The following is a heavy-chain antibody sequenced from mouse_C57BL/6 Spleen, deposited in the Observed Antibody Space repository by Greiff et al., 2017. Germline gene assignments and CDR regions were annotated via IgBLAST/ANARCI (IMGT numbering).Heavy chain of an antibody. J-gene: IGHJ2*01. V-gene: IGHV1-69*01. CDR2: IDPSDSYT. CDR1: GYTFTSYW. D-gene: IGHD4-1*01. Sequence: QVQLQQPGAELVMPGASVKLSCKASGYTFTSYWMHWVKQRPGQGLEWIGEIDPSDSYTNYNQKFKGKSTLTVDKSSSTAYMQLSSRTSEDSAVYYCARRRTGTPDYWGQGTTLTVSS. CDR3: ARRRTGTPDY.